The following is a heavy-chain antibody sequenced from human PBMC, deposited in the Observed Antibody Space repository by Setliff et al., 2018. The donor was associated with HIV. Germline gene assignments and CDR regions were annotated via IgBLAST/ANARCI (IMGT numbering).Heavy chain of an antibody. D-gene: IGHD7-27*01. CDR3: ATNFSTFDY. J-gene: IGHJ4*02. CDR2: INTDGSNT. CDR1: GFTFRGYW. V-gene: IGHV3-74*01. Sequence: GESLKISCAASGFTFRGYWRHWVRQVPGKGLVWVSRINTDGSNTTYADSVKGRFTISRDNADNSLFLQVNNLRLDDTAIYYCATNFSTFDYWGQGALVTVSS.